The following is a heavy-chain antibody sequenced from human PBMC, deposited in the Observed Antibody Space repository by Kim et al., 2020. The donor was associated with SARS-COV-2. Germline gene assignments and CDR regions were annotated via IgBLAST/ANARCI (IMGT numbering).Heavy chain of an antibody. D-gene: IGHD3-10*01. CDR1: GFTFSNDW. J-gene: IGHJ4*02. CDR3: VGTDYNY. Sequence: GGSLRLSCAASGFTFSNDWMNWVRQVPGKGLEWVANINQDGSDIYYVDSVKGRFTISRDNAKNSVYLQIDSLRAEDTAVYYCVGTDYNYWGQGTLVTVSS. V-gene: IGHV3-7*03. CDR2: INQDGSDI.